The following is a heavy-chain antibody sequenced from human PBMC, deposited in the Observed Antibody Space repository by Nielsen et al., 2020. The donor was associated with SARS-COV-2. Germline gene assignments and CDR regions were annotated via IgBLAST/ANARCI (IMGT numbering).Heavy chain of an antibody. CDR3: AKRSGYTSGWYGDY. D-gene: IGHD6-19*01. J-gene: IGHJ4*02. Sequence: GGSLRLSCAASGFTFSRSWMSWVRQAPGKGLAWVANIKQDGSEKYYVDSVKGRFTISRDNAKNSLSLQMNSLRAEDTAVYYCAKRSGYTSGWYGDYWGQGTLVTVSS. CDR2: IKQDGSEK. CDR1: GFTFSRSW. V-gene: IGHV3-7*03.